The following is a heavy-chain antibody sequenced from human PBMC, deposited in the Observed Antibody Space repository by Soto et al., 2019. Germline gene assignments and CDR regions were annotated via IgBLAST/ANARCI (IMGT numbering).Heavy chain of an antibody. D-gene: IGHD1-20*01. Sequence: EVQLVESGGGLVKPGGSLRLSCAASGFTFSSYSMNWVRQAPGKGLEWVSSISSSSSYIYYADSVKGRFTISRDNAKNSLYLQMNSLRAEDTAVYYCARASAERYIYYFDYWGQGTLVTVSS. CDR2: ISSSSSYI. J-gene: IGHJ4*02. CDR3: ARASAERYIYYFDY. V-gene: IGHV3-21*01. CDR1: GFTFSSYS.